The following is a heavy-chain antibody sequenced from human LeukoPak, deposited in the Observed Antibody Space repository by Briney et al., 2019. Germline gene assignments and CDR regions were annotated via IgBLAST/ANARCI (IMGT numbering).Heavy chain of an antibody. Sequence: GGSLRLSCAASGFTFSNYWMNWVRQVPGKGLMWVSRMSGDGSSTNYADSVKGRFTISRDNDKNTLYLQMNSLRVEDTALYYCARSFSNTVRGVGDSWGQGTLVTVSS. J-gene: IGHJ4*02. CDR2: MSGDGSST. CDR1: GFTFSNYW. V-gene: IGHV3-74*01. CDR3: ARSFSNTVRGVGDS. D-gene: IGHD3-10*01.